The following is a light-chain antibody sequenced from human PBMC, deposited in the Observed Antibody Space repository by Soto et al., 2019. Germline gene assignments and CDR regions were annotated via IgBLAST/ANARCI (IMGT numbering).Light chain of an antibody. V-gene: IGKV3-20*01. J-gene: IGKJ2*01. CDR2: GAS. CDR3: QQYGSLPYT. Sequence: ENVLTQSPGTLSLSPGERATLSCRASQNVDNNFLAWYQHKPGHPPRLLIFGASIRAAGIPDRFSGSGSGTDFTLSISRLEPEDFVVYHCQQYGSLPYTFGQGTKLDI. CDR1: QNVDNNF.